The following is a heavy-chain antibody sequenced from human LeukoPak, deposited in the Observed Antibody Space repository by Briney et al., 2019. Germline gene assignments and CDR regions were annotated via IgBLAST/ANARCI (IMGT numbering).Heavy chain of an antibody. CDR1: GLTVSSNY. Sequence: GGSLRLSCAASGLTVSSNYMNWVRQAPGKGLEWVSAISGSGGRIYYGASVKGRFTISRDNSKNTLNLQMNSLRAEDTAVYYCATSKYSGSYWGQGTLVTVSS. D-gene: IGHD1-26*01. V-gene: IGHV3-23*01. J-gene: IGHJ4*02. CDR3: ATSKYSGSY. CDR2: ISGSGGRI.